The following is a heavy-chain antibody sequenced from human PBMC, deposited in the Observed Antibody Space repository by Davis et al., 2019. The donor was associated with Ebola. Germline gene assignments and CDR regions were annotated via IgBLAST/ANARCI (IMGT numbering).Heavy chain of an antibody. J-gene: IGHJ4*02. V-gene: IGHV1-69*13. Sequence: AALVKVSCKASGGTFSSYAISWVRQAPGQGLEWMGGIIPIFGTANYAQKFQGRVTITADESTSTAYMELSSLRSEDTAVYYCARAPGGYSYADWGQGTLVTVSS. CDR1: GGTFSSYA. CDR3: ARAPGGYSYAD. D-gene: IGHD5-18*01. CDR2: IIPIFGTA.